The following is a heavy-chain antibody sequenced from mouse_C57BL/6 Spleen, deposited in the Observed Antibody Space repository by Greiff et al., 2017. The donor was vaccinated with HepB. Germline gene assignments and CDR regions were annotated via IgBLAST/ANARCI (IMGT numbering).Heavy chain of an antibody. CDR3: ARKDYSDYFDY. D-gene: IGHD2-12*01. CDR2: INPYNGGT. Sequence: EVQLQQSGPVLVKPGASVKMSCKASGYTFTDYYMNWVKQSHGKSLEWIGVINPYNGGTSYNQKFKGKATLTVDKSSSTAYMELNSLPSEDSAVYYCARKDYSDYFDYWGQGTTLTVSS. CDR1: GYTFTDYY. J-gene: IGHJ2*01. V-gene: IGHV1-19*01.